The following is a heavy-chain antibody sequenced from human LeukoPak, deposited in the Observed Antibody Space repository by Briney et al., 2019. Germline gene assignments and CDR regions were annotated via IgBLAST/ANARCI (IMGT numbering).Heavy chain of an antibody. J-gene: IGHJ4*02. D-gene: IGHD6-6*01. CDR1: GGSFSTDY. Sequence: PSETLSLTCAVYGGSFSTDYWSWIRQPPGKGLEWIGYIYSSGSTNYNPSLKSRVTISLDTSNNQFSLKLNSVTAADTAVYYCARLAGSSSSDYWGQGTLVTVSS. CDR2: IYSSGST. V-gene: IGHV4-4*09. CDR3: ARLAGSSSSDY.